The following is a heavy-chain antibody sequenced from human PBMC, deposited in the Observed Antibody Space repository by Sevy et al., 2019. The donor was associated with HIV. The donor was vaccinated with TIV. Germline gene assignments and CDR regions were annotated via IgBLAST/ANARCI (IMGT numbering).Heavy chain of an antibody. CDR2: IYYRGRT. V-gene: IGHV4-39*01. CDR1: GDSISSSSHY. J-gene: IGHJ3*02. Sequence: SETLSLTCTVSGDSISSSSHYWGWIRQPPGKGLEWIGNIYYRGRTYYNPSLKNQANISVDTSKNQLSLRLDSMTAADTAVYYCARSRASDIWGQGTMVTVSS. CDR3: ARSRASDI.